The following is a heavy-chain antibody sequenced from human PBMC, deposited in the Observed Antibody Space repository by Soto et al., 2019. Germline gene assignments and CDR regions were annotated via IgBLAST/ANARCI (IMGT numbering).Heavy chain of an antibody. CDR2: INPHNANI. D-gene: IGHD2-8*02. J-gene: IGHJ4*02. CDR1: NYTFSIFG. V-gene: IGHV1-18*01. Sequence: ASVKVSCKASNYTFSIFGISWMRQAPGQGLEWTAWINPHNANITYAQKLQDRVTVTTPTPTRTAYMELRRLRSDDTAVYYCARDPYSTGSNVQAGYLDSWGQGTLVTVSS. CDR3: ARDPYSTGSNVQAGYLDS.